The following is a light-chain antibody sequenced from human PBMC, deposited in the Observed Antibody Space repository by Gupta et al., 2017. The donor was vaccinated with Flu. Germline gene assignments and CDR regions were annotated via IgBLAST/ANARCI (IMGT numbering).Light chain of an antibody. J-gene: IGLJ3*02. CDR1: SGSVSRSHY. V-gene: IGLV8-61*01. Sequence: QTVVTQEPSFSVSPGGTVTLTCGLSSGSVSRSHYPSWYQQTPGLPPRTLVYTTDTRSSGVPDRFSGSILVNKAALTITGAQADDESDYYCVLYMGSGMSVFGGGTRLTVL. CDR3: VLYMGSGMSV. CDR2: TTD.